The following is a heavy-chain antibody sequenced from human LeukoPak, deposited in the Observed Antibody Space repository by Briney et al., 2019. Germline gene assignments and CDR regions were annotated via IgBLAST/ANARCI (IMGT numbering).Heavy chain of an antibody. D-gene: IGHD6-13*01. J-gene: IGHJ4*02. CDR2: IYYSGST. Sequence: SETLSLTCTVSGGSISSYYWSWIRQPPGKGLEWIGYIYYSGSTNYNPSLKSRVTISVDTSKNQFSLKLSSVTAADTAVYYCAAGPIAPWGYWGQGTLVTVCS. CDR1: GGSISSYY. CDR3: AAGPIAPWGY. V-gene: IGHV4-59*01.